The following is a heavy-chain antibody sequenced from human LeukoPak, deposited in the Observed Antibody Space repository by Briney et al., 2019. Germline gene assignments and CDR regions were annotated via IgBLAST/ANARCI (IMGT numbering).Heavy chain of an antibody. CDR2: INHSGST. D-gene: IGHD6-25*01. J-gene: IGHJ4*02. CDR1: GGSFSGYY. Sequence: SETLSLTCAVYGGSFSGYYWSWIRQPPGKGLEWIGEINHSGSTNYNPSLKSRVTISVDTSENQFSLKLSSVTAADTAVYYCASSSGGSPLGYWGQGTLVTVSS. V-gene: IGHV4-34*01. CDR3: ASSSGGSPLGY.